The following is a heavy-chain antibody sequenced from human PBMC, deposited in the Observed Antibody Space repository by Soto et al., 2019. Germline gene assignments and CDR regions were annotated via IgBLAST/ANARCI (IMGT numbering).Heavy chain of an antibody. CDR1: GFSFRTYA. Sequence: VQLVESGGGVVQPGRSLRLSCAASGFSFRTYAMHWVRQAPGKGLEWVAVISYDGSNKDYADSVQGRFTISRDNSENTLHLQMNSLTAEDTAVYYCASDHYDFWSGYYLTQYYFDFWGQGTLVTVSS. J-gene: IGHJ4*02. D-gene: IGHD3-3*01. CDR2: ISYDGSNK. V-gene: IGHV3-30*14. CDR3: ASDHYDFWSGYYLTQYYFDF.